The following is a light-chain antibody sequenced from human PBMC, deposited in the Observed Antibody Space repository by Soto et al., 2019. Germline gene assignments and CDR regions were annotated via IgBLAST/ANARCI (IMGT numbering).Light chain of an antibody. Sequence: DIQMTQAPSSLSASVGDRVTITCRARQDISTYLAWYPQNPGKVPKLLISAAYTLQSGVPPRFSGSGSGKDFSLTISSLQPEDVATYYCQKYDNAPLTFGGGTKVEIK. CDR3: QKYDNAPLT. CDR1: QDISTY. V-gene: IGKV1-27*01. J-gene: IGKJ4*01. CDR2: AAY.